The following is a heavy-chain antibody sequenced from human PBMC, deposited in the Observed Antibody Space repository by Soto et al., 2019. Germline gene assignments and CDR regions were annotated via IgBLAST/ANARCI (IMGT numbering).Heavy chain of an antibody. V-gene: IGHV1-18*01. CDR1: GYTFTSYG. Sequence: GASVKVSCKASGYTFTSYGISWVRQAPGQGLEWMGCISAYNGNTNYAQKLQGRVTMTTDTSTSTAYMELRSLRSDDTAVYYCARDFSPADGPTLRSQPPNWFDPWGQGTLVTVSS. D-gene: IGHD6-13*01. J-gene: IGHJ5*02. CDR3: ARDFSPADGPTLRSQPPNWFDP. CDR2: ISAYNGNT.